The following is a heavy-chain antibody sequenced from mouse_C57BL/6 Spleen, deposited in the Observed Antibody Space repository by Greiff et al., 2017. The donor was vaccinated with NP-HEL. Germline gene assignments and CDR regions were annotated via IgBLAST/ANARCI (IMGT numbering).Heavy chain of an antibody. CDR3: ARERFITTVVAPLDY. J-gene: IGHJ2*01. V-gene: IGHV1-82*01. CDR1: GYAFSSSW. D-gene: IGHD1-1*01. Sequence: VQLQQSGPELVKPGASVKISCKASGYAFSSSWMNWVKQRPGKGLEWIGRIYPGDGDTNYNGKFKGKATLTADKSSSTAYMQLSSLTSEDSAVYFCARERFITTVVAPLDYWGQGTTLTVSS. CDR2: IYPGDGDT.